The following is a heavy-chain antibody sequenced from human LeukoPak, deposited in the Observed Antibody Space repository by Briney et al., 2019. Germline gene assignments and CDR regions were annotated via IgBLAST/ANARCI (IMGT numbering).Heavy chain of an antibody. D-gene: IGHD5-18*01. Sequence: SETLSLTCTVSGGSISSSSYYWGWIRQPPGKGLEWIGSIYYSGSTYYSPSLKSRVTISVDTSKNQFSLKLSSVTAADTAVYYCARQVDTAMVMIGFDPWGQGTLVTVSS. CDR1: GGSISSSSYY. V-gene: IGHV4-39*01. CDR2: IYYSGST. J-gene: IGHJ5*02. CDR3: ARQVDTAMVMIGFDP.